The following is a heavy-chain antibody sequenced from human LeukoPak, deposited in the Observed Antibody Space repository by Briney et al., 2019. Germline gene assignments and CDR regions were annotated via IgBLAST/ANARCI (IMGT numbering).Heavy chain of an antibody. CDR1: GGSFSGYY. CDR2: INHSGST. CDR3: ASGSVGYFYGGSPFYYGMDV. J-gene: IGHJ6*02. V-gene: IGHV4-34*01. Sequence: SETLSLTCAVYGGSFSGYYWSWIRQPPGKGLEWIGEINHSGSTNYNPSLKSRLSISVDTSENQLSLKLSSVTAADTAVYYCASGSVGYFYGGSPFYYGMDVWGQGTTVTVSS. D-gene: IGHD3-10*01.